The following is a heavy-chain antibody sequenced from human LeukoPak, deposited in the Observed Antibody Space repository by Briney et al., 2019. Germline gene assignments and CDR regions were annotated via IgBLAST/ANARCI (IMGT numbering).Heavy chain of an antibody. J-gene: IGHJ4*02. Sequence: GGSLTLSCTSSGFAFHEHGMSWVRQVPWKGLDGVGGINWSGGSTGYADPLRGRFTISRDNAKNYLYLQMDSLRAEDTALYYCARAPITSPFYFDSWGQGTLVTVSS. V-gene: IGHV3-20*04. CDR1: GFAFHEHG. D-gene: IGHD2-2*01. CDR3: ARAPITSPFYFDS. CDR2: INWSGGST.